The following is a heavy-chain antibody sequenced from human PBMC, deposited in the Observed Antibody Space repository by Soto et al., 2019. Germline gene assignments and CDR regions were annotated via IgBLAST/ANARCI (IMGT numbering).Heavy chain of an antibody. J-gene: IGHJ4*02. CDR3: TTDITMIVEGYFDY. V-gene: IGHV3-15*01. CDR1: GFTFSNAW. CDR2: IKSKTDGGTT. D-gene: IGHD3-22*01. Sequence: PGGSLRLSCAASGFTFSNAWMSWVRQAPGKGLEWVGRIKSKTDGGTTDYAAPVKGRFTISRDDSKNTLYLQMNSLKTEDTAVYYCTTDITMIVEGYFDYWGQGTLVTVSS.